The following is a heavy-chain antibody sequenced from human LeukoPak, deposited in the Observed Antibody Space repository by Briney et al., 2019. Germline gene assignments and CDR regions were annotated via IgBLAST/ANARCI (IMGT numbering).Heavy chain of an antibody. Sequence: GGSLRLSCAASGFTFSSYSINWVRQAPGKGLEGVSSVSSSSSYIYFADLVKGRFTISRDNAKNSLYLQMNSLRAEDTAVYYCARERVDYGDWSRYYHYGMDVWGQGTTVTVTS. V-gene: IGHV3-21*01. J-gene: IGHJ6*02. CDR2: VSSSSSYI. CDR3: ARERVDYGDWSRYYHYGMDV. D-gene: IGHD4-17*01. CDR1: GFTFSSYS.